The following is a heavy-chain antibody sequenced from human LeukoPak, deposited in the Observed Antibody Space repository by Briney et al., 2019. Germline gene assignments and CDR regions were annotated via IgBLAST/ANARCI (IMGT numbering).Heavy chain of an antibody. J-gene: IGHJ3*02. V-gene: IGHV4-59*01. CDR2: IYYSGST. CDR3: AREQQLVLGAFDI. Sequence: SETLSLTCTVSGGSISSYYWSWIRQPPGKGLDWIGYIYYSGSTNYNPSLKSRVTISVDTSKNQFSLKLSSVTAADTAVYYCAREQQLVLGAFDIWGQGTMVTVSS. CDR1: GGSISSYY. D-gene: IGHD6-13*01.